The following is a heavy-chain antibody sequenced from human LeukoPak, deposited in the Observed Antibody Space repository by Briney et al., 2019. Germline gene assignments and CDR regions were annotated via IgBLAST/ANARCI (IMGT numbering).Heavy chain of an antibody. Sequence: GGSLRLSCAASGFTFSDYTMNWVRLAPGKGLEWVSSISGSSNYIYYADSVKGRFTISRGNAKNSLYLQMNSLRVEDTAVYYCAKSRGKVGAYDAFDIWGQGTMVTVSS. D-gene: IGHD1-26*01. CDR1: GFTFSDYT. CDR3: AKSRGKVGAYDAFDI. J-gene: IGHJ3*02. V-gene: IGHV3-21*04. CDR2: ISGSSNYI.